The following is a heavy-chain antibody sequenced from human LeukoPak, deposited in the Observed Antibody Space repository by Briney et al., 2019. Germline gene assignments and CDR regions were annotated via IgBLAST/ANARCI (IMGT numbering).Heavy chain of an antibody. J-gene: IGHJ3*02. Sequence: SETLSLTCAVYGGSFSGYYWSWIRQPPGKGLEWIGSIYHSGSTYYNPSLKSRVTISVDTSKNQFSLKLSSVTAADTAVYYCARDTDDYGDYWGAFDIWGQGTMVTVSS. CDR1: GGSFSGYY. CDR3: ARDTDDYGDYWGAFDI. CDR2: IYHSGST. V-gene: IGHV4-34*01. D-gene: IGHD4-17*01.